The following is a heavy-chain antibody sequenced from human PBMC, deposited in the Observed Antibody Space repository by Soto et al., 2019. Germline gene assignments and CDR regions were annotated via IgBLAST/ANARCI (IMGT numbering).Heavy chain of an antibody. CDR2: IYPGDSDT. V-gene: IGHV5-51*01. J-gene: IGHJ4*02. CDR1: GCSFTSYW. Sequence: ESLKISGKGSGCSFTSYWIGWVRQMPGKGLEWMGIIYPGDSDTRYSPSFQGQVTISADKSISTAYLQWSSLKASDTAMYYCARSRHCSGGSCYSREAPADYWGQGTLVTVSS. CDR3: ARSRHCSGGSCYSREAPADY. D-gene: IGHD2-15*01.